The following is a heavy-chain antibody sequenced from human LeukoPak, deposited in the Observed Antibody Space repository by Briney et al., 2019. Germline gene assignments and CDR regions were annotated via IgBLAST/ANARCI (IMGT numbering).Heavy chain of an antibody. CDR1: GGSISSSSYY. Sequence: SETLSLTCTVSGGSISSSSYYWGWIRQPPGKGLEWIGSIYYSGSTYYNPSLKSRVTISVDTSKNQFSLKLSSVTAADTAVYYCARVGVVGWYYLFDYWGQGTLVTVSS. V-gene: IGHV4-39*01. D-gene: IGHD6-19*01. CDR2: IYYSGST. CDR3: ARVGVVGWYYLFDY. J-gene: IGHJ4*02.